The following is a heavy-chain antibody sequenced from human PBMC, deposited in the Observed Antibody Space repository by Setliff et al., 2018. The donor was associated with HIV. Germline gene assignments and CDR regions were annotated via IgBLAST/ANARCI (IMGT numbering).Heavy chain of an antibody. Sequence: SETLSLTCAVSASSISSDYCLGWIRQPPGKGLEWIGSTHHSGSTYYNPSLNSRVTISVDTSKNHFSLKLSSVTAADTAVYYCARHLLRGYIYIVFDYWGQGTLVTVSS. V-gene: IGHV4-38-2*01. CDR3: ARHLLRGYIYIVFDY. CDR2: THHSGST. CDR1: ASSISSDYC. J-gene: IGHJ4*02. D-gene: IGHD5-18*01.